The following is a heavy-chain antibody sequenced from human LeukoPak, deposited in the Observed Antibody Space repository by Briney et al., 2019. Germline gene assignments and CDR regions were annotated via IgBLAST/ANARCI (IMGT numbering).Heavy chain of an antibody. V-gene: IGHV4-34*01. Sequence: PSETLSLTCAVYGGSFSGYYWNWIRQPPGKGLEWIGEINQSGSTNYNPSLKSRVTISVDTSKNQFSLKLSSVTAADTAVYYCAYLSGGYCSSTSCYAFDYWGQGTLVTVSS. CDR2: INQSGST. D-gene: IGHD2-2*01. CDR3: AYLSGGYCSSTSCYAFDY. CDR1: GGSFSGYY. J-gene: IGHJ4*02.